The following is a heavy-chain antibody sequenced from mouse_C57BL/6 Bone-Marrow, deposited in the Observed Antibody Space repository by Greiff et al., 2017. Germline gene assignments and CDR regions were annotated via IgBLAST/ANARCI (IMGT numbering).Heavy chain of an antibody. Sequence: VPLAESGGCFMLPVWSLSLSCAASGFSFRDSGMAWVRQAPRKGPEWVAFISNLAYSIYYADTVTGRFTISRENAKNTLYLEMSSLRSEDTAMYYCARRDYYGSSSWFAYWGHGTLATVSA. D-gene: IGHD1-1*01. J-gene: IGHJ3*01. CDR1: GFSFRDSG. V-gene: IGHV5-15*01. CDR3: ARRDYYGSSSWFAY. CDR2: ISNLAYSI.